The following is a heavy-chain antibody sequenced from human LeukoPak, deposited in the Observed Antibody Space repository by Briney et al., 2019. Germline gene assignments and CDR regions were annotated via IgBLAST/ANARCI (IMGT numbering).Heavy chain of an antibody. CDR2: ISYDGSNK. J-gene: IGHJ3*02. CDR3: AANYDFWSGYDI. V-gene: IGHV3-30*04. CDR1: GFTFSSYA. Sequence: GGSLRLSCAASGFTFSSYAMHWVRQAPGKGLEWVAAISYDGSNKYYADSVTGRFTISRDNSKNALYLQTNSLRAEDTAVYYCAANYDFWSGYDIWGQGTMVTVSS. D-gene: IGHD3-3*01.